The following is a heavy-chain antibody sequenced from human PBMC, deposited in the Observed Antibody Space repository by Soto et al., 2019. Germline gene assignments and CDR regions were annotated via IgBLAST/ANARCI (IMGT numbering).Heavy chain of an antibody. J-gene: IGHJ3*02. CDR2: IIPMVGIA. V-gene: IGHV1-69*04. CDR1: GGTFTHYT. CDR3: ARDKFRGGTSSAFDI. Sequence: QVQLVQSGAEVKKPGSSVKVSCTPSGGTFTHYTINWVRQAPGQGLEWMGRIIPMVGIANYAQKVQGRVTITADRSTSTASMEMSSLRSEDTAVYYCARDKFRGGTSSAFDIWGQGTVVTVSS. D-gene: IGHD1-7*01.